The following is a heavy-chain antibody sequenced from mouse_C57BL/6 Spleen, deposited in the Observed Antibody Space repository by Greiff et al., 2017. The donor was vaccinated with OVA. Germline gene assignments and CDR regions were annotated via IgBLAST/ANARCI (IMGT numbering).Heavy chain of an antibody. CDR1: GYAFSSSW. J-gene: IGHJ4*01. V-gene: IGHV1-82*01. Sequence: QVQLQQSGPELVKPGASVKISCKASGYAFSSSWMNWVKQRPGKGLEWIGRIYPGDGDTNYNGKFKGKATLTAANSSSTAYMQLSRLTSEDSAVYFCSRLDYYGRSCAMDYWGQGTSVTVSS. CDR2: IYPGDGDT. D-gene: IGHD1-1*01. CDR3: SRLDYYGRSCAMDY.